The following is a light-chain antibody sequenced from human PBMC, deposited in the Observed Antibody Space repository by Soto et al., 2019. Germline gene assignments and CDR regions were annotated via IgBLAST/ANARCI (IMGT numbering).Light chain of an antibody. CDR1: QGISSY. Sequence: DIQLTQSPSFLSASAGDRVTITCRASQGISSYLAWYQQKPGKAPKLLMYAASTLQRGVPSRFSGSGSGTEFTLAISSLQPEDFATYYCQQFNDYPITFGQGTRLEIK. V-gene: IGKV1-9*01. CDR2: AAS. J-gene: IGKJ5*01. CDR3: QQFNDYPIT.